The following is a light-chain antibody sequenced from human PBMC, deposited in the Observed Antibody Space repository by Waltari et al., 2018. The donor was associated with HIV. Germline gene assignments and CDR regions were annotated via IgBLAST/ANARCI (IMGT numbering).Light chain of an antibody. J-gene: IGKJ1*01. CDR1: QPVINNN. CDR3: LHYGVSVWT. V-gene: IGKV3-20*01. CDR2: AAS. Sequence: MLTQSPGALSLSPGDRATLSCRASQPVINNNLAWYQQKPGRTPRLLIYAASKRTTGIPDRFSGSGSGSDLNLTISGLEPEDFAIYYCLHYGVSVWTFGQG.